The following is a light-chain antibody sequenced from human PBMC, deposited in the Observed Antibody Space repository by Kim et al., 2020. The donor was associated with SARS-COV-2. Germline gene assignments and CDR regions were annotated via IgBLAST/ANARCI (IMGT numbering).Light chain of an antibody. Sequence: DIQMPQSPSSLSASVGDRVTITCRASQSISSYLNWYQQKPGKAPKLLIYAASSLQSGVPSRFCGSGSGTDFTLTISSLQPEDFATYYCQQSYSTPLTFGGGTKVDIK. J-gene: IGKJ4*01. CDR2: AAS. CDR3: QQSYSTPLT. V-gene: IGKV1-39*01. CDR1: QSISSY.